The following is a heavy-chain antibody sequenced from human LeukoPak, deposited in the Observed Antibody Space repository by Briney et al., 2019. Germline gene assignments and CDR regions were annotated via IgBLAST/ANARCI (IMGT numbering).Heavy chain of an antibody. CDR1: GFTFSSYW. Sequence: GGSLRLSCAASGFTFSSYWMSWVCQAPGKGLEWVANIKQDGSEKYYVDSVKGRFTISRDNSKNTLYLQMNSLRAEDTAVYYCAKDISSGWLDYFDYWGQGTLVTVSS. D-gene: IGHD6-19*01. V-gene: IGHV3-7*03. CDR3: AKDISSGWLDYFDY. J-gene: IGHJ4*02. CDR2: IKQDGSEK.